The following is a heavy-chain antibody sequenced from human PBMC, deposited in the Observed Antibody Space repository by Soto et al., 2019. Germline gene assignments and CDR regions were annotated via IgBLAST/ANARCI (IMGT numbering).Heavy chain of an antibody. V-gene: IGHV1-18*01. CDR3: GRTNYNPSLKSRVTISVDTSKNQFSLKLSSVTAADTAVYYWARARSTYYDYIWGSYRNRPQYYFDY. D-gene: IGHD3-10*01. CDR1: GYTFSSYG. J-gene: IGHJ4*02. Sequence: ASVKVSCKASGYTFSSYGISWVRQAPRQGLEWMGWISAYNGNTNYAQKLQGRVTMTTDTSTSTAYMELRSLRSDDTAVYYCGRTNYNPSLKSRVTISVDTSKNQFSLKLSSVTAADTAVYYWARARSTYYDYIWGSYRNRPQYYFDYWGQGTLVTVSS. CDR2: ISAYNGNT.